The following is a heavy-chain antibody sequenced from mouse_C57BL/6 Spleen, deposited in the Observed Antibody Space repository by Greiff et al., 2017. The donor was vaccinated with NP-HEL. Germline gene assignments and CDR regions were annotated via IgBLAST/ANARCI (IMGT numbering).Heavy chain of an antibody. CDR1: GYTFTSYW. Sequence: QVQLQQPGAELVKPGASVKLSCKASGYTFTSYWMHWVKQRPGRGLEWIGRSDPNSGGTKYNEKFKSKATLTVDKPSSTAYMQISSLTSEDSAVYYCARTTNSAFDYWGQGTTLTVSS. V-gene: IGHV1-72*01. D-gene: IGHD2-1*01. CDR2: SDPNSGGT. CDR3: ARTTNSAFDY. J-gene: IGHJ2*01.